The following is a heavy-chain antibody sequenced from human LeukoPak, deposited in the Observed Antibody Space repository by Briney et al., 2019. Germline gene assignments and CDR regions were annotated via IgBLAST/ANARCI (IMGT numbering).Heavy chain of an antibody. CDR2: ISSSSNYI. CDR1: GFTFSSFS. Sequence: PGGSLRLSCAASGFTFSSFSMNWVRQAPGKGLEWVSSISSSSNYIYYADSVKGRFTISRDNAKNSLYLQMNSLRAEDTAVYYCARTRDRRLSYLAVADKGEGGNYYYYYGMDVWGRGTTVTVSS. CDR3: ARTRDRRLSYLAVADKGEGGNYYYYYGMDV. J-gene: IGHJ6*02. D-gene: IGHD6-19*01. V-gene: IGHV3-21*01.